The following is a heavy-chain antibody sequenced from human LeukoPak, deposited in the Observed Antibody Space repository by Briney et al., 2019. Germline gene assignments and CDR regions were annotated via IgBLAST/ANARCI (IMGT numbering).Heavy chain of an antibody. CDR2: ITTNSGGT. CDR1: GYTFTAYY. D-gene: IGHD1-26*01. Sequence: ASVKVSCKAFGYTFTAYYLHWVRQAPGQGLEWMGRITTNSGGTTYAQSSQGRGTMTRDTSISTAYMQTDRLTSDDPAMDYCFVAGSGKPLWGQGTLVIVPS. CDR3: FVAGSGKPL. V-gene: IGHV1-2*06. J-gene: IGHJ4*02.